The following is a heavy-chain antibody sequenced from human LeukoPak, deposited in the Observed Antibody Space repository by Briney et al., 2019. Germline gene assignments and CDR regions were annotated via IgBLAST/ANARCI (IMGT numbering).Heavy chain of an antibody. Sequence: GGSLRLSCAASGFTFSSYAMHWVRQAPGKGLEWVAVISYDGSNKYYADSVKGRFTISRDNSKNTLYLQMNSLRAEDTAVYYCARSYGDYVGGPYYYGMDVWGQGTRSPSP. CDR1: GFTFSSYA. CDR3: ARSYGDYVGGPYYYGMDV. V-gene: IGHV3-30-3*01. D-gene: IGHD4-17*01. CDR2: ISYDGSNK. J-gene: IGHJ6*02.